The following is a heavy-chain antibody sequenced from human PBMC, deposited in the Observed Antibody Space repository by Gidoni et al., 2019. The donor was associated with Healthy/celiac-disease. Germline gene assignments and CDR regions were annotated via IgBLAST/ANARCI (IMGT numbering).Heavy chain of an antibody. CDR2: ISYDGSNK. J-gene: IGHJ5*02. CDR3: AKDWMYYDIVGWFDP. D-gene: IGHD3-22*01. V-gene: IGHV3-30*18. Sequence: QVQMVESGGGVVQPGRSLRLSCAASGFTFSSYGMHWVRQAPGKGLEWVAVISYDGSNKYDADSVKGRFTISRDNSKNTLYLQMNSLRAEDTAVYYCAKDWMYYDIVGWFDPWGQGTLVTVSS. CDR1: GFTFSSYG.